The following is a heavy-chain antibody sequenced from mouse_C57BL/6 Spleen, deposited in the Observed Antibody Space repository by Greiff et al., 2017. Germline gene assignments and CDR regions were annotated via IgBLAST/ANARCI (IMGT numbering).Heavy chain of an antibody. V-gene: IGHV14-4*01. CDR2: IDPENGDT. Sequence: VQLKQSGAELVRPGASVKLSCTASGFNIKDDYMHWVKQRPEQGLEWIGWIDPENGDTEYASKFQGKATITADTSSNTAYLQLSSLTSEDTAVYYCTTLTGFDYWGQGTTLTVSS. J-gene: IGHJ2*01. CDR3: TTLTGFDY. D-gene: IGHD4-1*01. CDR1: GFNIKDDY.